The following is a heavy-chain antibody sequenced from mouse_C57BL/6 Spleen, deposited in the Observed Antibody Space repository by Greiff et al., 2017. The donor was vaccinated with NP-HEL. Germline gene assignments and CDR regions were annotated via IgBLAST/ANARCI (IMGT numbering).Heavy chain of an antibody. D-gene: IGHD3-2*02. V-gene: IGHV14-4*01. J-gene: IGHJ2*01. CDR1: GFNIKDDY. CDR3: TRTAQARVFDY. Sequence: VQLKESGAELVRPGASVKLSCTASGFNIKDDYMHWVKQRPEQGLEWIGWIDPENGDTEYASKFQGKATITADTSSNTAYLQLSSLTSEDTAVYYCTRTAQARVFDYWGQGTTLTVSS. CDR2: IDPENGDT.